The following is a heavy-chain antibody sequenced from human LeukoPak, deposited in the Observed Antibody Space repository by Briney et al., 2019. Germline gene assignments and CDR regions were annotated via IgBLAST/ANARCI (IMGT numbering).Heavy chain of an antibody. CDR2: IYNGGTT. J-gene: IGHJ4*02. CDR1: GFIVSSNY. Sequence: GGSLRLSCAASGFIVSSNYMSWVRQAPGKGLEWVSVIYNGGTTQYADSVKGRFTISRDDSGSTLYLQMNSLRAEDTAVYYCARTNYGDYPFDYWGQGTLVTVSS. CDR3: ARTNYGDYPFDY. D-gene: IGHD4-17*01. V-gene: IGHV3-53*01.